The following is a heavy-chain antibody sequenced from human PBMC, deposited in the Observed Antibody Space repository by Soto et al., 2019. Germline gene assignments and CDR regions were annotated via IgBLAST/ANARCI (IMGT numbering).Heavy chain of an antibody. CDR3: AHRGGAAVGLYYFDY. J-gene: IGHJ4*02. D-gene: IGHD6-13*01. CDR2: IYWHEDK. V-gene: IGHV2-5*01. CDR1: GFSLSTTGVG. Sequence: QITLKESGPTLVKPTQTLTLTCTFSGFSLSTTGVGVSWIRQPPGKALEWLALIYWHEDKRYSPSLKSRLTTTKNNSKNQVVLTMTNMDPVDTATYYCAHRGGAAVGLYYFDYWGQGARVTVSS.